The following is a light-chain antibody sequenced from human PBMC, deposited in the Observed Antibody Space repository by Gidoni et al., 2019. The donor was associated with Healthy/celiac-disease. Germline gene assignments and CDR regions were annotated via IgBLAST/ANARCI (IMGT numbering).Light chain of an antibody. CDR2: GAS. J-gene: IGKJ1*01. Sequence: EIVMTQSPATLSVSPGESATISCSASQSVSSNLAWYQQKPGQAPRLLIYGASTRATGIPARFSGSGSGTEFTLTISSLQSEDFAVYYCQQYNNWPPARTFGQGTKVEIK. CDR1: QSVSSN. CDR3: QQYNNWPPART. V-gene: IGKV3-15*01.